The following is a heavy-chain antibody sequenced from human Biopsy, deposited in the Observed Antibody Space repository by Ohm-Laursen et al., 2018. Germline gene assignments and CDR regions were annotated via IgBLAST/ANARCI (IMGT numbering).Heavy chain of an antibody. Sequence: SLRLSCAASGFTFSNYGIHWVRQAPGKGLEWVALISHGGNDDYYADSVEGRFTISRDNAKNSVYLQMNSLRAEDTAFYYCAKDLASGSGYYWYFDFWGRGTLVTVSS. CDR3: AKDLASGSGYYWYFDF. D-gene: IGHD3-22*01. J-gene: IGHJ2*01. V-gene: IGHV3-30*18. CDR1: GFTFSNYG. CDR2: ISHGGNDD.